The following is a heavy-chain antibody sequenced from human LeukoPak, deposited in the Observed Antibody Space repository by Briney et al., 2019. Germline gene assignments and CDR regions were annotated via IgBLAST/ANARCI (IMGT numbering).Heavy chain of an antibody. D-gene: IGHD6-13*01. V-gene: IGHV1-2*02. Sequence: AASVKVSCKASGYTFTGYYMHWVRQAPGQGLGWMGWINPNSGGTNYAQKFQGRVTMTRDTSISTAYTELSRLRSDDTAVYYCARNVAAAGTDQNWFDPWGQGTLVTVSS. CDR2: INPNSGGT. J-gene: IGHJ5*02. CDR1: GYTFTGYY. CDR3: ARNVAAAGTDQNWFDP.